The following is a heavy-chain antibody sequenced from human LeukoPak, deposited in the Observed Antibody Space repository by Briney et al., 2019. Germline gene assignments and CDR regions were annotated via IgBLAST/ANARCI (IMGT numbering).Heavy chain of an antibody. CDR1: GFTFNDYY. CDR3: ARVFLGAPAAIRWFDP. CDR2: ISSSCSTI. V-gene: IGHV3-11*01. J-gene: IGHJ5*02. D-gene: IGHD2-2*01. Sequence: GGSLRLSCAASGFTFNDYYMSWIRQAPGKGLECVSYISSSCSTIYYADSVKGRFTISRDNAKNSLYLQMNSLRAEDTAVYYCARVFLGAPAAIRWFDPWGQGTLVTVSS.